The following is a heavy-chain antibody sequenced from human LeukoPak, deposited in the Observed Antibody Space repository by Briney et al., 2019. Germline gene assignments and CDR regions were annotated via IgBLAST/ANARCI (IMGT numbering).Heavy chain of an antibody. V-gene: IGHV4-34*01. CDR3: AGSLGIVVVPAAHYYYYMDF. Sequence: SETLSLTCAVYGGSFSGYYWSWIRQPPGKGLEWIGEINHSGSTNYNPSLKSRVTISVDTSKNQFSLKLISVTAADTAVYYCAGSLGIVVVPAAHYYYYMDFWGEGTTVTVSS. CDR1: GGSFSGYY. D-gene: IGHD2-2*01. J-gene: IGHJ6*03. CDR2: INHSGST.